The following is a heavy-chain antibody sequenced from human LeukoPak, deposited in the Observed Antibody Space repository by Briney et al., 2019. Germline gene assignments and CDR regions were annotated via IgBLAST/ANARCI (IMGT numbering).Heavy chain of an antibody. Sequence: PGGSLRLSCTVSGFTVSSNSMSWVRQAPGKGLEWVSFIYSDNTHYLDSVKGRFTISRDNSKNTLYLQMNSLRAEDTAVYYCASSYYYGSGGTFDYWGQGTLVTVSS. D-gene: IGHD3-10*01. CDR3: ASSYYYGSGGTFDY. CDR2: IYSDNT. CDR1: GFTVSSNS. J-gene: IGHJ4*02. V-gene: IGHV3-53*01.